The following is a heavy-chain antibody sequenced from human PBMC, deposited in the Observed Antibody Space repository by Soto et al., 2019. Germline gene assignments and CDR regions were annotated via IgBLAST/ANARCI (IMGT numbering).Heavy chain of an antibody. Sequence: QVQLQESGPGLVKPSLTLSLTCTVSGGSITSGPYYWSWIRQHPGKGLEWIGYIYYTGSTYSNPSLESRITMSVDTSKNQFSLKLRSVTAADTAVYYCARLFGDYVGWFDPWGQGTLVTVSS. D-gene: IGHD4-17*01. CDR2: IYYTGST. V-gene: IGHV4-31*03. J-gene: IGHJ5*02. CDR1: GGSITSGPYY. CDR3: ARLFGDYVGWFDP.